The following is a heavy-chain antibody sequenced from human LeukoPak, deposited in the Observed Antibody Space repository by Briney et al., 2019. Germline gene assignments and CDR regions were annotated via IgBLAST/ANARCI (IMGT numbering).Heavy chain of an antibody. V-gene: IGHV3-53*04. CDR1: GFTVSRNY. Sequence: GGSLRLSCAASGFTVSRNYMNWVRQAPGKGLEWVSLLSSTGYTSYADSVKGRFTISRHNSNNTLYLQVNSLRPEDTPMYYCARWRPIDAFYIWGQGTMVIVSS. D-gene: IGHD3-3*01. J-gene: IGHJ3*02. CDR2: LSSTGYT. CDR3: ARWRPIDAFYI.